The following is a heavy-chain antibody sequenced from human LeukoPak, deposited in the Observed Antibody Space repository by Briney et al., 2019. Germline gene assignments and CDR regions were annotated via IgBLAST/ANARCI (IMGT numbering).Heavy chain of an antibody. CDR2: INHSGST. V-gene: IGHV4-34*01. CDR1: GGSFSGYY. J-gene: IGHJ4*02. Sequence: PSETLSLTCAVYGGSFSGYYWSWIRQPPGKGLEWTGEINHSGSTNYNPSLKSRVTISVDTSKNQFSLKLSSVTAADTAVYYCARAWRRQQLVMGGDYWGQGTLVTVSS. CDR3: ARAWRRQQLVMGGDY. D-gene: IGHD6-13*01.